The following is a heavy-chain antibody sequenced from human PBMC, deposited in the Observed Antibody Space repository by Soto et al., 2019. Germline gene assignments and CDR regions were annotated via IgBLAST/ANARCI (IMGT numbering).Heavy chain of an antibody. CDR3: ARGVEATKNTWGSENFDY. CDR2: TYYRSKWYN. J-gene: IGHJ4*02. V-gene: IGHV6-1*01. D-gene: IGHD1-26*01. CDR1: GDSVSGNSAA. Sequence: SQTLSLTCAISGDSVSGNSAAWNWIRQSPSRGLEWLGRTYYRSKWYNDYAVSVKSRITINPDTSKNQFSLQLNSVTPEDTAVYYCARGVEATKNTWGSENFDYWGQGTLVTVSS.